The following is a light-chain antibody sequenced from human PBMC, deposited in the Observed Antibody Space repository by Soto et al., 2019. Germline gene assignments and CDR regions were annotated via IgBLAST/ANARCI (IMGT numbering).Light chain of an antibody. V-gene: IGKV1-5*01. CDR1: QSISSW. CDR2: DAS. J-gene: IGKJ4*01. Sequence: DIRMSQSPATLSASVGDRVTISCRASQSISSWLAWYQQKPGKAPKLLIYDASSLESGVPSRFSGSGSGTEFTLTISSLQPDDFATYYCQQYNSYPLTSCGGTKVAIK. CDR3: QQYNSYPLT.